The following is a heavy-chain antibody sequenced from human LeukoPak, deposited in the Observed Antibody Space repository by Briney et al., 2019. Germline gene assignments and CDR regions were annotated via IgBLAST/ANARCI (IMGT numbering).Heavy chain of an antibody. D-gene: IGHD3-3*01. V-gene: IGHV1-46*01. Sequence: ASVKVFCKASGYTFTSYYMHWVRQAPGQGLEWMGIINPSGGSTSYAQKFQGRVTMTRDTSTSTVYMELSSLRSEDTAVYYCARLIFGVVDAFDIWGQGTMVTVSS. J-gene: IGHJ3*02. CDR2: INPSGGST. CDR3: ARLIFGVVDAFDI. CDR1: GYTFTSYY.